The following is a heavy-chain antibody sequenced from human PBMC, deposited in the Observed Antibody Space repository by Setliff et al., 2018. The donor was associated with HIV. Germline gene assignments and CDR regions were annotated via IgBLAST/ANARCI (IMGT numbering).Heavy chain of an antibody. D-gene: IGHD5-18*01. V-gene: IGHV4-39*01. CDR2: IYYSGST. Sequence: PSETLSLTCTVSGDSTSSSSSYWGWIRQPPGKGLEWIGSIYYSGSTYCNPSLKSRVTISVDTSKNQFSLKLNSVTAADTAVYYCARTRGYTYGYIDSWAQGTLVTVSS. J-gene: IGHJ4*02. CDR1: GDSTSSSSSY. CDR3: ARTRGYTYGYIDS.